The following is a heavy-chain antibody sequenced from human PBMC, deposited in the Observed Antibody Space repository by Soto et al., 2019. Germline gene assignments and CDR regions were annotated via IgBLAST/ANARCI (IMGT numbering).Heavy chain of an antibody. D-gene: IGHD2-15*01. CDR3: ARDLHSPGGKVSGDGMDV. J-gene: IGHJ6*02. CDR1: GFTFSSYA. Sequence: QVQLVESGGGVVQPGRSLRLSCAASGFTFSSYAMHWVRQAPGKGLEWVAVISYDGSNKYYADSVKGRFTISRDNSKNTLFLQMNSLRAEDTAVYYCARDLHSPGGKVSGDGMDVWGQGTTVTVSS. CDR2: ISYDGSNK. V-gene: IGHV3-30-3*01.